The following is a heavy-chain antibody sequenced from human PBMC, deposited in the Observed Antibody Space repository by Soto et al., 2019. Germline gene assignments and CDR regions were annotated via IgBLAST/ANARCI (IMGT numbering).Heavy chain of an antibody. J-gene: IGHJ6*01. CDR1: GFTFSSFA. Sequence: EVQLLESGGGLVQPGGSLRLSCAASGFTFSSFALNWVRQAPGKGLEWVSIISGSADSTFYPDSVTGRFTISRDNSKNMLDLQINSLRAEDTAVYYCAKTRGAMIYAISVYGMDVW. CDR2: ISGSADST. CDR3: AKTRGAMIYAISVYGMDV. V-gene: IGHV3-23*01. D-gene: IGHD2-8*01.